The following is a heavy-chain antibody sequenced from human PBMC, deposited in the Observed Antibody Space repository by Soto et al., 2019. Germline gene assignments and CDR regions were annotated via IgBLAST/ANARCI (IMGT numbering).Heavy chain of an antibody. D-gene: IGHD3-22*01. V-gene: IGHV4-59*08. CDR2: VYYTGTT. CDR3: ARRDSSGYYLY. CDR1: DGSISPYY. Sequence: PSETLSLTCTVSDGSISPYYWRWIRQSPGKGLEWIGYVYYTGTTAYNPSLKGRAATSVDTSKNQFSLSLSSVIAADTAVYYCARRDSSGYYLYWGQGTLVTVSS. J-gene: IGHJ4*02.